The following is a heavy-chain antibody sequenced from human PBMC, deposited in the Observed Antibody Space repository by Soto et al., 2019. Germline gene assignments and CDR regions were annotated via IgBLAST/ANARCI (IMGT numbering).Heavy chain of an antibody. CDR1: GGTFSSYA. CDR3: ARPASWSAEYYFDY. J-gene: IGHJ4*02. D-gene: IGHD3-3*01. Sequence: QVQLVQSGAEVKKPGSSVKVSCKASGGTFSSYAISWVRQARGQGLEWMGGIIPIFGTANYAQKFQGRVTITADESTSTAYMELSSLRSEDTAVYYCARPASWSAEYYFDYWGQGTLVTVSS. CDR2: IIPIFGTA. V-gene: IGHV1-69*01.